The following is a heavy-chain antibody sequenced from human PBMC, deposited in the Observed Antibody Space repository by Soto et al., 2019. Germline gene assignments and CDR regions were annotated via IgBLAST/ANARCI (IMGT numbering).Heavy chain of an antibody. V-gene: IGHV3-30-3*01. D-gene: IGHD2-15*01. Sequence: LRLSCAASGFTFSSYAMHWVRQAPGKGLEWVAVISYDGSNKYYADSVKGRFTISRDNSKNTLYLQMNSLRAEDTAVYYCARKGDIVVVVAAIDYWGQGXLVTVSS. J-gene: IGHJ4*02. CDR2: ISYDGSNK. CDR3: ARKGDIVVVVAAIDY. CDR1: GFTFSSYA.